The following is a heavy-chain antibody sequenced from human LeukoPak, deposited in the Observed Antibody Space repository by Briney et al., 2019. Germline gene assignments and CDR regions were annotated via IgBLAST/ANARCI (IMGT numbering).Heavy chain of an antibody. CDR1: GFTFSSYS. CDR3: AREEYYGSGKNAFDI. V-gene: IGHV3-53*01. Sequence: GGSLRLTCAASGFTFSSYSMNWVRQAPGKGLEWVSVIYSGGSTYYADSVKGRFTISRDNSKNTLYLQMNSLRAEDTAVYYCAREEYYGSGKNAFDIWGQGTMVTVSS. J-gene: IGHJ3*02. D-gene: IGHD3-10*01. CDR2: IYSGGST.